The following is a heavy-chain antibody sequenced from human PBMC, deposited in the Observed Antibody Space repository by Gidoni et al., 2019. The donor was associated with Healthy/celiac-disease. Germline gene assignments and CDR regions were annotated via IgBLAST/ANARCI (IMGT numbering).Heavy chain of an antibody. CDR1: GFPFVDYA. CDR3: ARNVDTAMVKGDHAFDI. J-gene: IGHJ3*02. Sequence: EVQLVEYGGGLVQPGRSLRRSCAASGFPFVDYAMDWVRPAPGKGLEWVSGISWNSGSIGYADSVKGRFTISRDNAKNTLYLQMNSLRAEDTALYYCARNVDTAMVKGDHAFDIWGQGTMVTVSS. V-gene: IGHV3-9*01. D-gene: IGHD5-18*01. CDR2: ISWNSGSI.